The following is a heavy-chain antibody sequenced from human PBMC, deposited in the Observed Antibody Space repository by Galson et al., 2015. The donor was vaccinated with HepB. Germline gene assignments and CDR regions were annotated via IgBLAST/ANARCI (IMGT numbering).Heavy chain of an antibody. CDR3: AKDYSNYEFEAFDI. V-gene: IGHV3-23*01. D-gene: IGHD4-11*01. CDR2: ISGRGGST. J-gene: IGHJ3*02. Sequence: SLRLSCAASGFTFSSYAMSWVRQAPGKGLEWVSAISGRGGSTYYADSVKGRFTISRDNSKNTLYLQMNSRRAEDTAVYYCAKDYSNYEFEAFDIWGQGTMVTVSS. CDR1: GFTFSSYA.